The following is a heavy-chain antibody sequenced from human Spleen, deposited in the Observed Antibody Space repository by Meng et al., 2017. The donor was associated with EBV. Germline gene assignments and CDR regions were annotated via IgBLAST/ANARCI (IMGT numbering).Heavy chain of an antibody. J-gene: IGHJ4*02. CDR3: ARAAYDVSGYFDY. D-gene: IGHD3-22*01. CDR1: GGSISSGGYY. Sequence: QMRMQQAGPGLVNPSQTLSLTCAVSGGSISSGGYYWSLLRQPPGKRLEWIGYIYTSGSTYYNPSLKSRPTISLDMSKNQFSLQLRSVTAADTAVYYCARAAYDVSGYFDYWGQGTLVTVSS. V-gene: IGHV4-30-4*01. CDR2: IYTSGST.